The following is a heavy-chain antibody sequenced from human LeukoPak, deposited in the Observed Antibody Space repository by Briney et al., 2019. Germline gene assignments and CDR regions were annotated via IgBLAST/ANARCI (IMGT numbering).Heavy chain of an antibody. CDR3: ARDTPSYSYVNRGAFDI. J-gene: IGHJ3*02. Sequence: GRSLRLSCAASGFTFSSYAMHWVRQAPGKGLEWEAVISYDGSNKYYADSVKGRFTISRDNSKNTLYLQMNSLRAEDTAVYYCARDTPSYSYVNRGAFDIWGQGTMVTVSS. CDR2: ISYDGSNK. CDR1: GFTFSSYA. V-gene: IGHV3-30*04. D-gene: IGHD5-18*01.